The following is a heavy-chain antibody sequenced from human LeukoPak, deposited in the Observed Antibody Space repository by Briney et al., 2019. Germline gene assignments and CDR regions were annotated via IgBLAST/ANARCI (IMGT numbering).Heavy chain of an antibody. CDR3: AKDLSSILDH. J-gene: IGHJ5*02. V-gene: IGHV3-23*01. D-gene: IGHD2-2*01. CDR1: GFTFSSHG. CDR2: ISGSGDYT. Sequence: PGGSLRLSCAASGFTFSSHGMSWVRQAPGKGLEWVSTISGSGDYTYYADSVKGRFTISRDNSKNTLYLQMNSLRAEDTAVYYCAKDLSSILDHWGQGTLVTVSS.